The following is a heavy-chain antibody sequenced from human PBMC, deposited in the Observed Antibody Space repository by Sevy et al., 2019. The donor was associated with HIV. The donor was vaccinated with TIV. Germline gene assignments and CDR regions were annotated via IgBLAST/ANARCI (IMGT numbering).Heavy chain of an antibody. J-gene: IGHJ4*02. D-gene: IGHD5-12*01. CDR1: GFTFDDYA. V-gene: IGHV3-49*03. CDR3: ARGLATADTPEYYFDS. Sequence: GESLKISCTTSGFTFDDYAMSWFRQAPGKGLEWVAFITRNSYEAYGGTTDYAASVKGRFIISRDDSKSIAYLQMNSLKTEDTAVYYCARGLATADTPEYYFDSWGQGTLVTVS. CDR2: ITRNSYEAYGGTT.